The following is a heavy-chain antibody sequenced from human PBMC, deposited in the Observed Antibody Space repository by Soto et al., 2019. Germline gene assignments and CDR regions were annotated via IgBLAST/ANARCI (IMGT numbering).Heavy chain of an antibody. CDR1: GDSINTYY. V-gene: IGHV4-4*07. CDR3: ARGPGGFGDFSLDY. J-gene: IGHJ4*02. Sequence: QVQLQESGPGLVTPSETLSLTCTVSGDSINTYYWSWIRQPAGKGLEWFGRIFSGGSTNYNPSLESRVTMSIDTSKNQFSLKLASLAAADTAVYYCARGPGGFGDFSLDYWGQGTLVTVPS. CDR2: IFSGGST. D-gene: IGHD3-10*01.